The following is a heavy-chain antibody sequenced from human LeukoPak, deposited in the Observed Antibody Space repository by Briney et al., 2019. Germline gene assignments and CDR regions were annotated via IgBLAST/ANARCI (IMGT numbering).Heavy chain of an antibody. D-gene: IGHD1-20*01. CDR3: ARAVEYDWNVT. J-gene: IGHJ5*02. V-gene: IGHV4-31*03. Sequence: SETLSLTCTVSGGSIGSGGSYWTWVRQHPGKGLEWIGFMYSSGNTYYNPSLMSRVIISIDTSKNQFSLRLTSVTAADTAVYYCARAVEYDWNVTWGQGTLVAVSS. CDR1: GGSIGSGGSY. CDR2: MYSSGNT.